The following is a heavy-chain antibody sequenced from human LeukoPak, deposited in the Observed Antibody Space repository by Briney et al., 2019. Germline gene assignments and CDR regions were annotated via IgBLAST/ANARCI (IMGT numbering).Heavy chain of an antibody. CDR3: ARAYSSSFAGFDY. Sequence: KASETLSLTCSVSAESISSYYWSWIRQSAGKGLEWIGYIYYSGSTNYNPSLKSRVTISVDTSKNQFSLKLSSVTAADTAVYYCARAYSSSFAGFDYWGQGTLVTVSS. J-gene: IGHJ4*02. CDR2: IYYSGST. CDR1: AESISSYY. D-gene: IGHD6-13*01. V-gene: IGHV4-59*01.